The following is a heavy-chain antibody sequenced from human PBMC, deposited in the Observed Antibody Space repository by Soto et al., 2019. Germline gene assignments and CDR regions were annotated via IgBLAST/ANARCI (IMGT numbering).Heavy chain of an antibody. D-gene: IGHD3-3*01. V-gene: IGHV3-66*01. CDR1: GFTVSSNY. CDR3: ARVSLNYDQGGGAFDI. Sequence: EVQLVESGGGLVQPGGSLRLSCAASGFTVSSNYMSWVRQAPGKGLEWVSVIYSGGSTYYADSVKGRFTIARDNSKKTLYFQMNSLSSEDTAVYYCARVSLNYDQGGGAFDIWGQGTMVTVSS. J-gene: IGHJ3*02. CDR2: IYSGGST.